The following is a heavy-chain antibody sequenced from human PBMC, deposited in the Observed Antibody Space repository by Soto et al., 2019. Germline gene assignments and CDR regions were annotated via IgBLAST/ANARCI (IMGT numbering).Heavy chain of an antibody. Sequence: KSGGSLRLSCAASGFTFSSYSMNWVRQAPGKGLEWVSSISSSSSYIYYADSVKGRFTISRDNAKNSLYLQMNSLRAEDTAVYYCARDRYSSSSDSSYWGQGTLVTVSS. V-gene: IGHV3-21*01. D-gene: IGHD6-6*01. CDR1: GFTFSSYS. CDR2: ISSSSSYI. CDR3: ARDRYSSSSDSSY. J-gene: IGHJ4*02.